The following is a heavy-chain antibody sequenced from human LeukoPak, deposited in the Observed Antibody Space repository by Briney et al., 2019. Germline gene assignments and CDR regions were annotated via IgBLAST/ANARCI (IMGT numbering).Heavy chain of an antibody. CDR3: ARGVKGFGEAWDY. D-gene: IGHD3-10*01. Sequence: KSGGSLRLSCAASGFTFSSYSMNWVRQAPGKGLEWVSSISSSSSYIYYADSVKGRFTISRDNAKNSLYLQMNSLRAEDTAVYYCARGVKGFGEAWDYWGQGTLVTVSS. CDR1: GFTFSSYS. J-gene: IGHJ4*02. V-gene: IGHV3-21*04. CDR2: ISSSSSYI.